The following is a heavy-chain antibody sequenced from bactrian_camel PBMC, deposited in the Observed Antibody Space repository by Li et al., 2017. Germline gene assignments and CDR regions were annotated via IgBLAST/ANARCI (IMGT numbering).Heavy chain of an antibody. CDR3: VRVLLGLER. Sequence: VQLVESGGGLVQPGGSLRLSCAASGFTFSSYWMYWVRQAPGKGLEWVSSVYTGSSSTYYADAVKGRFTASKDNAKNTVYLQMNSLKTEDTAVYYCVRVLLGLERWGQGTQVTVS. CDR2: VYTGSSST. CDR1: GFTFSSYW. J-gene: IGHJ4*01. V-gene: IGHV3S6*01. D-gene: IGHD3*01.